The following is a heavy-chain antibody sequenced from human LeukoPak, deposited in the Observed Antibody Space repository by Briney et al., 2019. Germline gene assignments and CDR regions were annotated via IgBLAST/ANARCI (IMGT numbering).Heavy chain of an antibody. CDR3: ARRRDRGYDFDY. CDR2: IYNSANT. V-gene: IGHV4-31*03. D-gene: IGHD5-12*01. J-gene: IGHJ4*02. CDR1: GGSISSGGYY. Sequence: SQTLSLTCTVSGGSISSGGYYWTYIRQHPGKGLEWIGYIYNSANTYYNPSLKSRLTISVDTSKSQFSLRLSSVTAADTAVYYCARRRDRGYDFDYWGQGTLVTVSS.